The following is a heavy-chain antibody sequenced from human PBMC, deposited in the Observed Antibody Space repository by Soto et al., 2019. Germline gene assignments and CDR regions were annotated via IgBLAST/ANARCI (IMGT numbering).Heavy chain of an antibody. V-gene: IGHV4-59*08. CDR2: IYYSGST. CDR3: ARLGTYYDFWSGYSLREDYYYMDV. D-gene: IGHD3-3*01. J-gene: IGHJ6*03. CDR1: GGSISSYY. Sequence: SETLSLTCTVSGGSISSYYWSWIRQPPGKGLEWIGYIYYSGSTNYNPSLKSRVTISVDTSKNQFSLKLSSVTAADTAVYYCARLGTYYDFWSGYSLREDYYYMDVWGKGTTVTVSS.